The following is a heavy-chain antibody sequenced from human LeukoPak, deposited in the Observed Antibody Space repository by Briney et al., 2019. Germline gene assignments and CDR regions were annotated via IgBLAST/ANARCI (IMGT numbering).Heavy chain of an antibody. Sequence: GASVKVSCKASGYTFTGYYMHWVRQAPGQGLEWMGWINPNSGGTNYAQKFQGRVTMTRDTSISTAYMELSRLRSDDTAVYYCARVTNYYDSSGYYLHWGQGTLVTVSS. J-gene: IGHJ4*02. CDR1: GYTFTGYY. V-gene: IGHV1-2*02. CDR2: INPNSGGT. CDR3: ARVTNYYDSSGYYLH. D-gene: IGHD3-22*01.